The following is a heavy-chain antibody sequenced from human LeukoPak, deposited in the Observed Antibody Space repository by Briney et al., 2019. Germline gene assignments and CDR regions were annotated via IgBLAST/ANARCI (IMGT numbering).Heavy chain of an antibody. J-gene: IGHJ6*02. Sequence: GRSLRLSCTGSGFTFGDHAMSWVRQAPGKGLEWVGFIRSKAYGGTTEYAASVKGRFSISRDDSNNIAYLQMSSLEREDTAVGGGGRGPIYLSLYYGMDFWGQGTTVTVSS. CDR2: IRSKAYGGTT. D-gene: IGHD3-16*01. CDR1: GFTFGDHA. V-gene: IGHV3-49*04. CDR3: GRGPIYLSLYYGMDF.